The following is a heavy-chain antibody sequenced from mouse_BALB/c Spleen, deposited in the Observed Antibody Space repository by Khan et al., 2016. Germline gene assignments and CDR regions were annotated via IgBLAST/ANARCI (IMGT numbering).Heavy chain of an antibody. J-gene: IGHJ3*01. V-gene: IGHV3-2*02. CDR1: GYSITSDYA. D-gene: IGHD1-1*01. Sequence: EVQLQESGPGLVKPSQSLSLTCTVTGYSITSDYAWNWIRQFPGNKLEWMGYISYSGSTSYNPSLKSRISLTRDTSKNQFFLQLNSVTTEDTASYYCATTVVAPGFAYWGQGTLVTVSA. CDR3: ATTVVAPGFAY. CDR2: ISYSGST.